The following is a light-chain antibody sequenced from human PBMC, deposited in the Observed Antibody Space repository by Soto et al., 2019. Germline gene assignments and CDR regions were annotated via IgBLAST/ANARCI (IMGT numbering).Light chain of an antibody. J-gene: IGLJ3*02. Sequence: QAVLRQPPSVSGAPGQRVTISCTGGASNIGANYDVHWYQQLPGTAPKLLIYGTSNRPSGVPDRFSGSKSGTSASLAITGLQAEDEANYFCQSYDFTLGDFWVFGGGTKVTVL. V-gene: IGLV1-40*01. CDR1: ASNIGANYD. CDR2: GTS. CDR3: QSYDFTLGDFWV.